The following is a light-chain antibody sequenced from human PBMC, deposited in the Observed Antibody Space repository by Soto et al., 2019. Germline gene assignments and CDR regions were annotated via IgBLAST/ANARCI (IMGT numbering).Light chain of an antibody. CDR1: QSIRNY. V-gene: IGKV1-39*01. CDR3: QQTDSTPQT. J-gene: IGKJ1*01. CDR2: AAS. Sequence: DIQMTQSPSSLSASVGDRVTISCRASQSIRNYVSWYQQKPGTAPKLLIRAASTLQSGVPSXXSGSGSGTDFNLTISSLQIEDFATYSCQQTDSTPQTFGQGTNVEI.